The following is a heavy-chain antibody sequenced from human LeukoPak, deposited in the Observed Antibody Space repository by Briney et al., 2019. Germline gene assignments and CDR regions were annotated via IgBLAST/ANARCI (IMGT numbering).Heavy chain of an antibody. J-gene: IGHJ4*02. CDR2: IGSGGDT. D-gene: IGHD2-2*01. CDR1: GFTYSTYD. CDR3: ANHLACGSTSCPPFDD. V-gene: IGHV3-13*01. Sequence: PGGSLRLSCAASGFTYSTYDMHWVRQAPGKGLEWVALIGSGGDTYHSASVKGRFTISRDNAKSSLYLQMNSLRAEDTAVYYCANHLACGSTSCPPFDDWGQGTLVTVSS.